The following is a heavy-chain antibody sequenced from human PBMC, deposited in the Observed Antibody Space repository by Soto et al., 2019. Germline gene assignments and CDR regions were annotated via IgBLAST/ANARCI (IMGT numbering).Heavy chain of an antibody. J-gene: IGHJ4*02. CDR1: GFTFSSYS. CDR2: ISSSSSYI. V-gene: IGHV3-21*01. CDR3: ATAHRITIFGVVDY. Sequence: GGSLRLSCAASGFTFSSYSMNWVRQAPGKGLEWVSSISSSSSYIYYADSVKGRFTISRDNAKNSLYLQMNSLRAEDTAVYYCATAHRITIFGVVDYWGQGTLVTVSS. D-gene: IGHD3-3*01.